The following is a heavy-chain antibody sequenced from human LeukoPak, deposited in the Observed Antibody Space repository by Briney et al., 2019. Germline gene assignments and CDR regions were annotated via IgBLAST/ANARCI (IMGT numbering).Heavy chain of an antibody. J-gene: IGHJ4*02. Sequence: PGGSLRLSCAASGFTFSSYAMSRVRQAPGKGLEWVSAISGSGESTYYTDSVKGRFTISRDNSKTTLYLQMNSLRAEDTAVYYCAKDHMVATDYWGQGTLVTVSS. CDR2: ISGSGEST. V-gene: IGHV3-23*01. D-gene: IGHD4-23*01. CDR3: AKDHMVATDY. CDR1: GFTFSSYA.